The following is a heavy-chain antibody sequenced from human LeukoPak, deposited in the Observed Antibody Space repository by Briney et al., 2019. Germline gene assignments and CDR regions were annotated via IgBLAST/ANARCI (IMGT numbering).Heavy chain of an antibody. Sequence: SSETLSLTCTVSGGSISSYYRSWIRQPPGKGLEWIGYIYYSGSTNYNPSLKSRVTISVDTSKNQFSLKLSSVTAADTAVYYCARALDRGRNFDYWGQGTLVTVSS. CDR2: IYYSGST. V-gene: IGHV4-59*01. CDR1: GGSISSYY. D-gene: IGHD1-1*01. CDR3: ARALDRGRNFDY. J-gene: IGHJ4*02.